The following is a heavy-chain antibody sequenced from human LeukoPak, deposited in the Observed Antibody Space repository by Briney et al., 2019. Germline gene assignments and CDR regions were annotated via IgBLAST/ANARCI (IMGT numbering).Heavy chain of an antibody. V-gene: IGHV3-7*01. CDR3: ARPYYDILTGYPGYFDL. J-gene: IGHJ2*01. CDR1: GFTFSSYW. Sequence: GGSLRLSCAASGFTFSSYWMSWVRQAPGKGLEWVANIKQDGSEKYYVDSVKGRFTISRDNAKNSLYLQMNSLRAEDTAVYYCARPYYDILTGYPGYFDLWGRGTLVTVSS. D-gene: IGHD3-9*01. CDR2: IKQDGSEK.